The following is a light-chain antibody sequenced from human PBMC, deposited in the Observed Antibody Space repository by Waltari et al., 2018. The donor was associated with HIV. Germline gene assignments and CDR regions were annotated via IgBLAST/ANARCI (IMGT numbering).Light chain of an antibody. CDR2: EVT. CDR1: SSDIGAYDF. Sequence: QSALTQPPSASGSLGQSVTIPCTGSSSDIGAYDFVSWFQHHPLSAPKLLLYEVTRRPSTVSDRFSGSRSGNTAFLTVAGLQPDDEATYFCSSYGDSLKVLFGGGANVTVL. V-gene: IGLV2-8*01. CDR3: SSYGDSLKVL. J-gene: IGLJ2*01.